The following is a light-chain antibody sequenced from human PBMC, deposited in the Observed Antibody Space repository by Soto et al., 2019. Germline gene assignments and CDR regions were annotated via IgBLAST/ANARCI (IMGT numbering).Light chain of an antibody. CDR2: VAS. J-gene: IGKJ4*01. CDR1: QDINNH. V-gene: IGKV1-9*01. Sequence: IPLTQSPSSLSASVGDSVTITCRASQDINNHLAWYQQKTGRAPKLLIYVASTLQSGVPSRFSGSGSGTDYSLTISSLQPEDFATYYCQQLNSYPLTFGGGTKVEIK. CDR3: QQLNSYPLT.